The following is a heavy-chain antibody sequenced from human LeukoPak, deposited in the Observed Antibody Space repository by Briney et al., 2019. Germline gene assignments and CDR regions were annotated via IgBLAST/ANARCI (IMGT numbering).Heavy chain of an antibody. V-gene: IGHV1-69*13. Sequence: ASVKVSCKASGGTFSSYAISWVRQAPGQGLEWMGGIIPIFGTANYAQEFQGRVTITADESTSTAYMELSSLRSEDTAVYYCARSSLVTIFGVVIKNYGMDVWGQGTTVTVSS. D-gene: IGHD3-3*01. CDR3: ARSSLVTIFGVVIKNYGMDV. CDR1: GGTFSSYA. J-gene: IGHJ6*02. CDR2: IIPIFGTA.